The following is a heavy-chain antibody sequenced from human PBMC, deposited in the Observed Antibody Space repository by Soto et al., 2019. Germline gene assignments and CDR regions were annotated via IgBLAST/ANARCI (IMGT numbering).Heavy chain of an antibody. Sequence: EVQLVQSGAEVKKPGESLKISCKGFGYSFTSYWIGWVRQMPGKGLEWMGIIYPGDFDTRYSPSFQGEVTISADKSTSTAYLQWSSLKTSDTAMYYCARGYCGSTSCEFSNRFDPWGQGTLVTVSS. D-gene: IGHD2-2*01. CDR3: ARGYCGSTSCEFSNRFDP. J-gene: IGHJ5*02. V-gene: IGHV5-51*01. CDR1: GYSFTSYW. CDR2: IYPGDFDT.